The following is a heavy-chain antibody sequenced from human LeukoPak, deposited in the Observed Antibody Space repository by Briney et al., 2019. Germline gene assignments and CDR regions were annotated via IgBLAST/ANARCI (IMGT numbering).Heavy chain of an antibody. D-gene: IGHD3-3*01. V-gene: IGHV3-21*05. Sequence: GGSLRLSCAASGFTFSSYSMNWVRQAPGKGLEWVSYISSSSSYIYYADSVKGRFTISRDNAKNSLYLQMNSLRAEDTAVYYCARETIFGAGYYYYMDVWGKGTTVTVSS. J-gene: IGHJ6*03. CDR1: GFTFSSYS. CDR2: ISSSSSYI. CDR3: ARETIFGAGYYYYMDV.